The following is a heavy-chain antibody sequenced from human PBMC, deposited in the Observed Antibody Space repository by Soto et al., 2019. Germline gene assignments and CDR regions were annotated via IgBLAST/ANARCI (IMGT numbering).Heavy chain of an antibody. CDR2: ISAYNGNT. CDR1: RDSFASYG. CDR3: ARSAPFDIYAITPVEF. J-gene: IGHJ4*02. Sequence: GASVKVSWTACRDSFASYGISWVRHAPEKGLEWMGWISAYNGNTNYAQKFQGRVSLTTGTSASTAYMELRSLRSEDTAVYYCARSAPFDIYAITPVEFWGQGALVTVSS. D-gene: IGHD3-9*01. V-gene: IGHV1-18*04.